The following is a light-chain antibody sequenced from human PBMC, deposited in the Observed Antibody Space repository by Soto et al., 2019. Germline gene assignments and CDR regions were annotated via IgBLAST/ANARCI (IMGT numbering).Light chain of an antibody. CDR3: CSFAGINNLV. Sequence: VLAQPPSASGSPGQSVTISCTGTSSDVGGYNSVSWYQQYPGKAPKLMIYDVSKRPSGVPDRFSGSKSDNTASLTVSGLQAEDEADYYCCSFAGINNLVFGTGTKVTVL. J-gene: IGLJ1*01. V-gene: IGLV2-8*01. CDR1: SSDVGGYNS. CDR2: DVS.